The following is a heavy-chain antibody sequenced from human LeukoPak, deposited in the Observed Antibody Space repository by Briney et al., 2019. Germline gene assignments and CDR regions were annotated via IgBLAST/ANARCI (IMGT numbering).Heavy chain of an antibody. CDR2: IYSSGST. D-gene: IGHD3-22*01. CDR3: AGDLSADSNGYYDL. V-gene: IGHV4-4*07. CDR1: SGSISGYY. J-gene: IGHJ5*02. Sequence: PSETLSLTCSVSSGSISGYYWNWFRQPAGKGLEWIGRIYSSGSTNYNPSLKSRVAVSINTSKSHFSLKLSAVTAADTAMYFCAGDLSADSNGYYDLWGQGILVTVSS.